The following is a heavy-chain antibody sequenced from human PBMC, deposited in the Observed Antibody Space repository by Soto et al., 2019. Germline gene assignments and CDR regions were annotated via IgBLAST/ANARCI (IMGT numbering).Heavy chain of an antibody. D-gene: IGHD4-4*01. CDR2: IIPIFGSP. V-gene: IGHV1-69*01. CDR3: AGTVEIPDYHGMDV. Sequence: QVQLVQSGAEVKKPGSSVRVSCKASGGTLRSHAINWVRQAPGQGLEWMGGIIPIFGSPNYAQTFQGRVTITADESSITAYMELSSLRSEDTAVYYCAGTVEIPDYHGMDVWGQGTTVTVSS. CDR1: GGTLRSHA. J-gene: IGHJ6*02.